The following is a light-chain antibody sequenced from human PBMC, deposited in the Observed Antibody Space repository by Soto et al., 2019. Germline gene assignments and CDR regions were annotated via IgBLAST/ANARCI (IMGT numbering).Light chain of an antibody. J-gene: IGKJ5*01. V-gene: IGKV3-15*01. CDR2: DTS. Sequence: EIVMTQSPATLSVSPGERATLSCRASQSVSIKLAWYQQKPGQAPRLLIYDTSTRATGIPARFRGSGSGTDFTLTISRLEPEDFAVYYCQQYSTSPPSITFGQGTRLEIK. CDR3: QQYSTSPPSIT. CDR1: QSVSIK.